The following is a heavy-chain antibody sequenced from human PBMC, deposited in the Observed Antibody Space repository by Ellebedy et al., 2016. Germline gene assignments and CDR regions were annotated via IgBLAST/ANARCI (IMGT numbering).Heavy chain of an antibody. CDR1: GFSFSGHS. J-gene: IGHJ3*02. V-gene: IGHV3-48*04. Sequence: GESLKISCAASGFSFSGHSMNWVRQAPGRGLEWISYMTDRGIVDYTDSVRGRFTISRDDAKNSLYLQMNSLRVEDTALYYCARDKNWAFDIWGQGTMVTV. CDR2: MTDRGIV. CDR3: ARDKNWAFDI.